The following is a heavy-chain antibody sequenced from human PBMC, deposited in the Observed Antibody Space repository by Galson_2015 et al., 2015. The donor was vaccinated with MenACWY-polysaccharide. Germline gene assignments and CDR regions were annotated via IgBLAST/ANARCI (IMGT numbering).Heavy chain of an antibody. CDR2: ISFDGNDK. V-gene: IGHV3-30*18. Sequence: SLRLSCAASGFTFSYYGLHWVRQAPGKGLEWVAVISFDGNDKFYAESVTGRFTVSRDNSNKTLYLQMNNLRPEDTAVYYCAKTYPTPRARHEYCFGMDVWGQGTTVTVSS. J-gene: IGHJ6*02. CDR3: AKTYPTPRARHEYCFGMDV. D-gene: IGHD2-21*01. CDR1: GFTFSYYG.